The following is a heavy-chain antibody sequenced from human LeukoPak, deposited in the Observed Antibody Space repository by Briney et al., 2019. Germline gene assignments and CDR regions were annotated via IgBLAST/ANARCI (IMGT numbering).Heavy chain of an antibody. D-gene: IGHD3-16*02. Sequence: GGSLRLSCAASGFIFSIYGMSWVRQAPGKGLEWVSAIVGSGDDTHYADSVKGRFTISRDNSKNTLYLQMNSLRAEDTAVYYCARDPGVITFGGVIPRYYFDYWGQGTLVTVSS. CDR3: ARDPGVITFGGVIPRYYFDY. CDR1: GFIFSIYG. J-gene: IGHJ4*02. V-gene: IGHV3-23*01. CDR2: IVGSGDDT.